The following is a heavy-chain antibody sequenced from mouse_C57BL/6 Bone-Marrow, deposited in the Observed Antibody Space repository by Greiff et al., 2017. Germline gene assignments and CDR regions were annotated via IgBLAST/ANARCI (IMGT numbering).Heavy chain of an antibody. CDR1: GYTFTDYE. CDR3: TREWYGNFAWFAY. D-gene: IGHD2-10*02. V-gene: IGHV1-15*01. J-gene: IGHJ3*01. Sequence: VKLQESGAELVRPGASVTLSCKASGYTFTDYEMHWVKQTPVHGLEWIGAIDPETGGTAYNQKFKGKAILTADKSSSTAYMELRSLTSEDSAVYYCTREWYGNFAWFAYWGQGTLVTVSA. CDR2: IDPETGGT.